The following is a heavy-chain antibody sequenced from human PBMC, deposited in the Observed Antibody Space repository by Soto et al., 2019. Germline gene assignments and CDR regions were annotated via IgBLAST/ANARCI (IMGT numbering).Heavy chain of an antibody. CDR3: ARDRDCSGGSCYRQAIAVAGTKWFDP. J-gene: IGHJ5*02. CDR2: ISAYNGNT. D-gene: IGHD2-15*01. CDR1: GYTFTSYG. V-gene: IGHV1-18*01. Sequence: ASVQVSCKASGYTFTSYGISLVRRAPGQGLEWMGWISAYNGNTNYAQKLQGRVTMTTDTSTSTAYMELRSLRSDDTAVYYCARDRDCSGGSCYRQAIAVAGTKWFDPWGQGTLVTVSS.